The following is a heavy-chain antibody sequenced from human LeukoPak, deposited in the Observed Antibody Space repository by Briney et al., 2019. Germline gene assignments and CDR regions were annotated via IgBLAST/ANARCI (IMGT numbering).Heavy chain of an antibody. V-gene: IGHV4-39*07. CDR1: GGSISSSSYY. CDR2: INHSGST. Sequence: PSETLSLTCTVSGGSISSSSYYWGWIRQPPGTGLEWIGEINHSGSTNYNPSLKSRVTISVDTSKTQFSLKLSSVTAADTAVYYCASRRGYSGYVYWGQGTLVTVSS. J-gene: IGHJ4*02. CDR3: ASRRGYSGYVY. D-gene: IGHD5-12*01.